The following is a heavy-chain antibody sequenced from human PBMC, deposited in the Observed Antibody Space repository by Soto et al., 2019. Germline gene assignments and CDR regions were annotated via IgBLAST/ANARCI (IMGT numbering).Heavy chain of an antibody. D-gene: IGHD3-3*01. Sequence: SEPRSLTCTASGGSISSGGYYWSWIRQHPGKGLEWIGYIYYSGSTYYNPSLKSRVSISVDMSKNQFSLKLNNLKTEDRAGYYCSGVYTWISWGQGTRVTVSS. CDR2: IYYSGST. V-gene: IGHV4-31*03. CDR1: GGSISSGGYY. CDR3: SGVYTWIS. J-gene: IGHJ4*02.